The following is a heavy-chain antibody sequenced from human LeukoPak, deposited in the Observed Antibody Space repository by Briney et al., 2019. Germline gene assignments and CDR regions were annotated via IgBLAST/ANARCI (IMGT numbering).Heavy chain of an antibody. Sequence: PGGSLRLSCAASGFTFSSYAMNWVRQAPGKGLEWVSAINGSGGSTYYADSVKGRFTISRDNSKNTLYLQMNSLRAEDTAVYFCAKRYYQDSSGYLGSIDYWGQGTLVTVSS. CDR2: INGSGGST. CDR3: AKRYYQDSSGYLGSIDY. D-gene: IGHD3-22*01. J-gene: IGHJ4*02. V-gene: IGHV3-23*01. CDR1: GFTFSSYA.